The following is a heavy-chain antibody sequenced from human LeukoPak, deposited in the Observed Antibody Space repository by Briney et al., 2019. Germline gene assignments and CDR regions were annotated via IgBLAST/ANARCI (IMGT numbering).Heavy chain of an antibody. CDR3: ARGSSITVAGAADGFDP. Sequence: ASVKVSCKASGYTFTGYYMHWVRQAPGQGLEWMGWINPNSGGTNYAQKIQGRVTMTRDTSISTAYMELSSLRSDDTAVYYCARGSSITVAGAADGFDPWGQGTLVTVSS. J-gene: IGHJ5*02. CDR1: GYTFTGYY. V-gene: IGHV1-2*02. D-gene: IGHD6-19*01. CDR2: INPNSGGT.